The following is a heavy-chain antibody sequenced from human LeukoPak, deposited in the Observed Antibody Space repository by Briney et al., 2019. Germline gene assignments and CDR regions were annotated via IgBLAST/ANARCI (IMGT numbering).Heavy chain of an antibody. J-gene: IGHJ4*02. V-gene: IGHV1-2*02. Sequence: ASVKVSCKASGYTFTAYYMHWVRQAPGQGLEWMGWINPNSGGTNYAQNFQGRVTMTRDTSISTAYMELSRLRSDDTAVYYCARGDPYYYGSGRVSPYDYWGQGTLVTVSS. CDR1: GYTFTAYY. D-gene: IGHD3-10*01. CDR3: ARGDPYYYGSGRVSPYDY. CDR2: INPNSGGT.